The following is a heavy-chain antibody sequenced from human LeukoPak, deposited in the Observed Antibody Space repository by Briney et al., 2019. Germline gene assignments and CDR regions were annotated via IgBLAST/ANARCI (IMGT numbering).Heavy chain of an antibody. D-gene: IGHD2-15*01. Sequence: ASVKVSCKASGYTFSSYDINWVRQATGQGHEWMGWMNPNSGNTGYAEKFQGRVTITTDESTSTAYMELSSLRSEDTAVYYCARMGGPSPSEGGYWGQGTLVTVSS. J-gene: IGHJ4*02. CDR1: GYTFSSYD. CDR3: ARMGGPSPSEGGY. CDR2: MNPNSGNT. V-gene: IGHV1-8*01.